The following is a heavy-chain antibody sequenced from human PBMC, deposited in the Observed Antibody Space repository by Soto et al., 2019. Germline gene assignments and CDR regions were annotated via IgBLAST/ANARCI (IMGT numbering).Heavy chain of an antibody. CDR3: ARALYYYDNSGLAY. Sequence: QVRLEQSGPEVKKTGASVKVSCKASGYTFTSYGISRVRQAPGQGLEWMGWINIYSGDANYAQRFQDRVTMTRDTSTNTVYMEMRSLRSDDTAVYYCARALYYYDNSGLAYWGQGTLVTVSS. D-gene: IGHD3-22*01. CDR2: INIYSGDA. V-gene: IGHV1-18*01. J-gene: IGHJ4*02. CDR1: GYTFTSYG.